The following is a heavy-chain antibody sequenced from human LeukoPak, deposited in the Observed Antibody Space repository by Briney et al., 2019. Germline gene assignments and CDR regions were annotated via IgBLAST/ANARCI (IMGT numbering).Heavy chain of an antibody. D-gene: IGHD6-13*01. J-gene: IGHJ4*02. Sequence: GRSLRLSCLASKFTFNNYAMTWVRQAPGKGLEWVSSISRNSRYIYYADSMRGRFTISRDNAKNSLYLQMNSLKPEDTAVYYCARVAEAAAFDSWGQGTLVTVSS. CDR2: ISRNSRYI. CDR3: ARVAEAAAFDS. CDR1: KFTFNNYA. V-gene: IGHV3-21*06.